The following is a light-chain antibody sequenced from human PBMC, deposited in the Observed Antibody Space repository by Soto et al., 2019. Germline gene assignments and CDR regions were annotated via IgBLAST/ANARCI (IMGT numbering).Light chain of an antibody. CDR2: EGS. CDR3: SSYAGSTTWVV. V-gene: IGLV2-23*01. CDR1: SSDVASYNL. Sequence: QSALTQPASVSGSPGQSITISCTGNSSDVASYNLVSWYQRHPDKAPKLMIYEGSKRPSGVSNRFSGSKSGNTASLTISGLQAEDEADYYCSSYAGSTTWVVFGGGTKLTVL. J-gene: IGLJ2*01.